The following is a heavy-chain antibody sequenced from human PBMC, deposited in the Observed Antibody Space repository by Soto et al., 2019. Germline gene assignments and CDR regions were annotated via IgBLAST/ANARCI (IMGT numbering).Heavy chain of an antibody. J-gene: IGHJ2*01. Sequence: EVQLVESGGGLVQPGGSLRLSCAASGFTFSDYYMDWVRQAPGKGLEWVGRIRNKAKSYTTEYAASVKGRFTVSRDDSQTSLFLLMNSLETADTAIYYCVSADAAPTGEWYFDLWGCGTRVTVSS. CDR3: VSADAAPTGEWYFDL. CDR1: GFTFSDYY. D-gene: IGHD2-15*01. V-gene: IGHV3-72*01. CDR2: IRNKAKSYTT.